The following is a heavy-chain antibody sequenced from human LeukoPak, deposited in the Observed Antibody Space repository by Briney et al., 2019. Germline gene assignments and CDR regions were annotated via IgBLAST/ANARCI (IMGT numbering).Heavy chain of an antibody. D-gene: IGHD1-7*01. CDR3: ARAGLYNWNYEGTAYFDY. V-gene: IGHV3-20*04. CDR1: GFTFSSYS. J-gene: IGHJ4*02. Sequence: GSLRLSCAASGFTFSSYSMNWVRQAPGKGLEWVSGINWNGGSTGYADSVKGRFTISRDNAKNSLYLQMNSLRAEDTALYYCARAGLYNWNYEGTAYFDYWGQGTLVTVSS. CDR2: INWNGGST.